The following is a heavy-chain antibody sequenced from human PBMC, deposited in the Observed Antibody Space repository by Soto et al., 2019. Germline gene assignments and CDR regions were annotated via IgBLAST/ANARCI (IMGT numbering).Heavy chain of an antibody. Sequence: QVQLQESGPGLVKPSQTLFLTCTVSGGSISSGDYYWSWIRQPPGKGLEWIGYIYYSGSTYYNPSLKSRVTISVDTSKNQFSLKLSSVTAADTAVYYCARATIVLVPAAMVSHWFDPWGQGTLVTVSS. V-gene: IGHV4-30-4*01. CDR3: ARATIVLVPAAMVSHWFDP. J-gene: IGHJ5*02. CDR2: IYYSGST. D-gene: IGHD2-2*01. CDR1: GGSISSGDYY.